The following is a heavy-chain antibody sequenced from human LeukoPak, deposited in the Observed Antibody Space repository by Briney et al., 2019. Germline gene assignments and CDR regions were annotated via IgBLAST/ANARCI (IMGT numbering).Heavy chain of an antibody. CDR3: ARNRGGGSGYSDY. Sequence: PGGSLRLSCAASGFTFSNYWMSWVRQVPGKGLEWVAMIKQDGSDKYYVDSVKGRFTVSKDNAENSLYLQMNSLRAEDTAVYYCARNRGGGSGYSDYWGQGTLVTVSS. J-gene: IGHJ4*02. D-gene: IGHD3-22*01. CDR1: GFTFSNYW. CDR2: IKQDGSDK. V-gene: IGHV3-7*05.